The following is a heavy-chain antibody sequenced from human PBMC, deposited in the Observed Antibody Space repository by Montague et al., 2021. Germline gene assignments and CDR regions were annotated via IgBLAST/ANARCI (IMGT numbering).Heavy chain of an antibody. CDR1: GFGFSSYW. D-gene: IGHD6-13*01. Sequence: SLRLSCAASGFGFSSYWMHWFRQAPGKGLLWVSRITLDGSSTTFADSVKGRFTTSRDNAKATLYLQMNSLRVEDTAVYYCARNLASAAPGAFDIWGQGTMVTVSS. CDR3: ARNLASAAPGAFDI. V-gene: IGHV3-74*01. J-gene: IGHJ3*02. CDR2: ITLDGSST.